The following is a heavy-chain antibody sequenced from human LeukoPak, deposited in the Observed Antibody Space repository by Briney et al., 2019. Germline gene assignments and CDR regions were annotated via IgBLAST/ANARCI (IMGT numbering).Heavy chain of an antibody. CDR1: GFTFSDSY. CDR3: GRARHDDFDI. V-gene: IGHV3-11*01. J-gene: IGHJ3*02. CDR2: ISSSGRGT. D-gene: IGHD6-6*01. Sequence: GGPVAFSAAASGFTFSDSYGGRSRQEPGEGLKWISYISSSGRGTYYADSVKGRFIISRDNAKNSLYLQMNSLRAEDAAVHYCGRARHDDFDIWGQGTVVTVSS.